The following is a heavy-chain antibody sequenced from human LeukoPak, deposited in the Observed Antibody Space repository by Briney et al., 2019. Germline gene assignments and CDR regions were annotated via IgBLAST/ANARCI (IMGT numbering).Heavy chain of an antibody. Sequence: SETLSLTCAVSGGSISSGGYPWSWIRQPPGKGLEWIGYIYHSGSTYYNPSLKSRVTISVDRSKNQFSLKLSSVTAADTAVYYCARAIGVWGAPPQHYYGMDVWGQGTTVTVSS. V-gene: IGHV4-30-2*01. D-gene: IGHD3-16*01. CDR2: IYHSGST. J-gene: IGHJ6*02. CDR3: ARAIGVWGAPPQHYYGMDV. CDR1: GGSISSGGYP.